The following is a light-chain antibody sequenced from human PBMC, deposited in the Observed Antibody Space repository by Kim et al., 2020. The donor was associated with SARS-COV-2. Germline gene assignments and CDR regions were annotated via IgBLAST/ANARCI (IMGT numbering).Light chain of an antibody. CDR2: GKN. J-gene: IGLJ2*01. V-gene: IGLV3-19*01. CDR3: HCRDSNDNVV. Sequence: SSELTQDPAVSVALGQTVRITCQGDSLRSYYATWYQQKPGQAPLLVIYGKNNRPSGIPDRFSGSSSGNTASLTITGTQAGDEADYYCHCRDSNDNVVFGG. CDR1: SLRSYY.